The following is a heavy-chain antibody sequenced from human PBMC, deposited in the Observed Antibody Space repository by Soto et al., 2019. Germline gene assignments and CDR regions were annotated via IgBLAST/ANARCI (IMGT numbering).Heavy chain of an antibody. Sequence: SETLSLTCTVSGGSISSYYWSWIRQPPGKGLEWIGYIYYSGSTNYNPSLKSRVTISVDTSKNQFSLKLSSVTAADTAVYYCARDQTDYGLDYWGQGTLVTVSS. CDR1: GGSISSYY. CDR2: IYYSGST. V-gene: IGHV4-59*01. J-gene: IGHJ4*02. D-gene: IGHD3-10*01. CDR3: ARDQTDYGLDY.